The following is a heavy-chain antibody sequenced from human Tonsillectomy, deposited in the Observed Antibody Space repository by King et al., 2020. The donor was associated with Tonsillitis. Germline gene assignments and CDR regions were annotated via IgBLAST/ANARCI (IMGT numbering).Heavy chain of an antibody. D-gene: IGHD3-9*01. CDR2: FYYSGNT. Sequence: QLQESGPGLVKPSETLSLTCTVSGDSISTSDYFWGWIRQPPGKGLEWIGSFYYSGNTYYNLSLKSRVTISVGMSKNQFSLKLSSVTAADTAVYYCARRKYDILTGSFDPWGQGTLVSVSS. V-gene: IGHV4-39*01. CDR3: ARRKYDILTGSFDP. CDR1: GDSISTSDYF. J-gene: IGHJ5*02.